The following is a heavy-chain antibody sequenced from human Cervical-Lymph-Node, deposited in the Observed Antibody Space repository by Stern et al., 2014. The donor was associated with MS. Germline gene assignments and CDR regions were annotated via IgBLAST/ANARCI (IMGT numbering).Heavy chain of an antibody. CDR2: IWYDGSNK. CDR3: ARSSSPSPYYYYGMDV. Sequence: VQLLESGGGVVQPGRSLRLSCAASGFTFSSYGMHWVRQAPGKVLEWVAGIWYDGSNKYDAESVKGRFTISRNNSKNTLYLQMNSLRAEDTAVYYCARSSSPSPYYYYGMDVWGQGTTVTVSS. V-gene: IGHV3-33*01. CDR1: GFTFSSYG. J-gene: IGHJ6*02. D-gene: IGHD6-13*01.